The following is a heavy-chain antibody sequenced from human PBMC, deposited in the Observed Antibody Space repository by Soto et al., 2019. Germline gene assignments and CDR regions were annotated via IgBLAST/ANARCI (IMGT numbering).Heavy chain of an antibody. CDR2: IWYDGTQK. V-gene: IGHV3-33*01. CDR1: GFTFSTYS. D-gene: IGHD4-17*01. J-gene: IGHJ4*01. CDR3: ARAGVTTVTGPWHFDS. Sequence: PGGSLRLSCEASGFTFSTYSLHWVRQPPGKGLEWLAAIWYDGTQKYYADSAKGRFIISRDNSKKTLYLEMNSLRAEDTAVYYCARAGVTTVTGPWHFDSWGQGTLVTVSS.